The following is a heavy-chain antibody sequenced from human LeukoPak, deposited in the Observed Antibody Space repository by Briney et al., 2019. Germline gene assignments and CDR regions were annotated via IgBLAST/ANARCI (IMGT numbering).Heavy chain of an antibody. CDR2: INTDTGNP. Sequence: RWASVKVSCKASGYTFTKYGVYWVRQAPGQGLEWMGWINTDTGNPTYAQGFTGRFVFSLDTSVSTTYLQISSLKPEDTAVYYCARGIGIGTVLMVHGNMDVWGKGTTVTVSS. D-gene: IGHD2-8*01. V-gene: IGHV7-4-1*02. J-gene: IGHJ6*03. CDR3: ARGIGIGTVLMVHGNMDV. CDR1: GYTFTKYG.